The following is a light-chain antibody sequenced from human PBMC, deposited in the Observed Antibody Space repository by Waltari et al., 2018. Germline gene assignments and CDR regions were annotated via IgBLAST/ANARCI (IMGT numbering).Light chain of an antibody. V-gene: IGLV1-47*01. CDR1: SSNTESHY. J-gene: IGLJ2*01. CDR2: RNN. CDR3: AAWDDSLSGVV. Sequence: QSVLTHPPSASGTPGQRVTISCSGSSSNTESHYVYWYQQLPGTTPKPLIDRNNQRPSGVPDRFSGSKSGTSASLAISGLRSEDEADYYCAAWDDSLSGVVFGGGTKLTVL.